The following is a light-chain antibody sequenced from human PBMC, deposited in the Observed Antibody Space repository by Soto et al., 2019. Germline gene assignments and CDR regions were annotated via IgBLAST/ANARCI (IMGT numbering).Light chain of an antibody. Sequence: QSALTQPASVSGSPGQSITISCTGTSSDVGGYKYVSWYQQHPGIVPKLMIYDVSHRPSGVSNRFSGSKSGNTASLIISGLQAEDEADYYCSSYTTSSTWVFGGGTQLTVL. CDR2: DVS. CDR3: SSYTTSSTWV. CDR1: SSDVGGYKY. J-gene: IGLJ3*02. V-gene: IGLV2-14*01.